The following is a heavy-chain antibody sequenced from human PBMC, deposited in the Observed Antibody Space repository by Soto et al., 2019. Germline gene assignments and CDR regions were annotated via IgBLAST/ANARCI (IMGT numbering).Heavy chain of an antibody. V-gene: IGHV4-30-2*01. Sequence: SETLSLTCAVSGGSISSGAYSWSWIRQPPGKGLKWIGFIYQSGSTYYNPSLKSRVTISVDRSKNQFSLKLSSVTAADTAVYYCSREVRDYNSSGYSWDDAFDIWGQGTMVTVSS. CDR3: SREVRDYNSSGYSWDDAFDI. J-gene: IGHJ3*02. CDR1: GGSISSGAYS. D-gene: IGHD3-22*01. CDR2: IYQSGST.